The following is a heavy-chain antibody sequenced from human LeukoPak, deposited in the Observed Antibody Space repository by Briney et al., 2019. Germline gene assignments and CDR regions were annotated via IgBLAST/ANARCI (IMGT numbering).Heavy chain of an antibody. D-gene: IGHD3-16*01. CDR3: AGAPRGSGDFDY. V-gene: IGHV6-1*01. Sequence: SQTLSLTCAISGDRVSSNSAAWNWIRQSPSSGLEWLGRTYYRSKWYNDYAVSVQSRITVNPDTSKNQFSLQLNSMTPEDTAVYYCAGAPRGSGDFDYWGRGTLVTVSS. CDR1: GDRVSSNSAA. J-gene: IGHJ4*02. CDR2: TYYRSKWYN.